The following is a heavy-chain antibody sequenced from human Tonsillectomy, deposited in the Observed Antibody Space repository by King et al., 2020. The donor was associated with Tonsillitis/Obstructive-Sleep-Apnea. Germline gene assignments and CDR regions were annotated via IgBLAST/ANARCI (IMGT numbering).Heavy chain of an antibody. CDR3: AHRRTVARPDNWFDP. V-gene: IGHV2-5*02. J-gene: IGHJ5*02. Sequence: ITLKESGPTLVKPTQTLTLTCTFSGFSLSTSGVGVGWIRQPPGKALEWLALIYWDDDKRYSPSLKSRLTITKDTSKNQVVLTMTNMDPVDTATYYCAHRRTVARPDNWFDPWGQGTLVTVSS. CDR2: IYWDDDK. CDR1: GFSLSTSGVG. D-gene: IGHD6-6*01.